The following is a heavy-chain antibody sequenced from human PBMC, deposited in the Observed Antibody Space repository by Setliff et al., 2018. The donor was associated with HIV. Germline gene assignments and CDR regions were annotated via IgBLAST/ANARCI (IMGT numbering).Heavy chain of an antibody. Sequence: ASVKVSCKASGGTFSDSAINWVRQAPGQGLAWMGRIIPVFGTANYAPKFPDRVTITADKSTSTAYLELSSLRSDDTAVYYCAKEVATTYYYRYMDVWGTG. D-gene: IGHD5-12*01. CDR2: IIPVFGTA. CDR1: GGTFSDSA. V-gene: IGHV1-69*06. CDR3: AKEVATTYYYRYMDV. J-gene: IGHJ6*03.